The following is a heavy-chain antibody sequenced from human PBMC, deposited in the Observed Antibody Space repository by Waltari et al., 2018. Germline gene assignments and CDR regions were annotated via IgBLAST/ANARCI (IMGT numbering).Heavy chain of an antibody. CDR3: ARAGLLGAFDV. CDR2: INNDGSST. D-gene: IGHD2-15*01. J-gene: IGHJ3*01. Sequence: EVQLVESGGGLVQPGGSLRLSCAASGVTLSRSWIHWVGQSPGKGLMWVSRINNDGSSTVYADSVKGRFTISRDDAKNTVSLQMNNLSAEDTALYYCARAGLLGAFDVWDQGTMVTVSS. V-gene: IGHV3-74*03. CDR1: GVTLSRSW.